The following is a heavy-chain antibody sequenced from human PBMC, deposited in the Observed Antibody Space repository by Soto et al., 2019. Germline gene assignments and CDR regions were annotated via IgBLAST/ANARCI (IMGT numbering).Heavy chain of an antibody. D-gene: IGHD6-6*01. CDR2: IYYSGST. Sequence: SETLSLTCTVSGGSISSSSYYWGWIRQPPGKGLEWIGSIYYSGSTYYNPSLKSRVTISVDTSKNQFSLKLSSVTAADTAAYYCARHESIAARPFNWFDPWGQGTLVTVSS. J-gene: IGHJ5*02. CDR1: GGSISSSSYY. V-gene: IGHV4-39*01. CDR3: ARHESIAARPFNWFDP.